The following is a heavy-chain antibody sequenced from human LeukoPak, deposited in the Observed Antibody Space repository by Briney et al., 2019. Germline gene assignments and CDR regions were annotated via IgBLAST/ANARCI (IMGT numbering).Heavy chain of an antibody. CDR3: GSGSSGYFGY. V-gene: IGHV4-38-2*02. CDR1: GYSISSGYY. D-gene: IGHD3-22*01. J-gene: IGHJ4*02. Sequence: SETLSLTCTVSGYSISSGYYWGWIRQPPGKGLEWIGSIYHSGSTYYNPSLKSRVTISVDTSKNQFSLKLSSVTAADTAVYYCGSGSSGYFGYWSQGTLVTVSS. CDR2: IYHSGST.